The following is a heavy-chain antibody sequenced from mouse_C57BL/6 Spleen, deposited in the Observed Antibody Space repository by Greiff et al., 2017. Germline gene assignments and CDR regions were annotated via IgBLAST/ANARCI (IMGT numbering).Heavy chain of an antibody. D-gene: IGHD1-1*01. CDR1: GFTFNTYA. J-gene: IGHJ3*01. CDR2: LRRKSSNYAT. CDR3: VGGVTTVVEGCTY. V-gene: IGHV10-3*01. Sequence: EVKLMESGGGLVQPKGSLKLSCAASGFTFNTYAMHWVRQAPGNGLEWVVRLRRKSSNYATYYADSVKDRLTISRDDSQSMLYMQMNNLKTEDTAMYYCVGGVTTVVEGCTYWGQGTLVTVSA.